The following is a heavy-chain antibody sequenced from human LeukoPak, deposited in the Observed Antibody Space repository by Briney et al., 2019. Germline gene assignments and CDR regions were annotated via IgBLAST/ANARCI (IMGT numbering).Heavy chain of an antibody. CDR1: GYTFTSYD. CDR2: MNPNSGNT. Sequence: ASVKVSCKASGYTFTSYDINWVRQATGQGLEWMGWMNPNSGNTGYAQKFQGRVTMTRNTFISTAYMELSSLRSEDTAVYYCARSRGYYDSSGYYEVADYWGQGTLVTVSS. J-gene: IGHJ4*02. CDR3: ARSRGYYDSSGYYEVADY. D-gene: IGHD3-22*01. V-gene: IGHV1-8*01.